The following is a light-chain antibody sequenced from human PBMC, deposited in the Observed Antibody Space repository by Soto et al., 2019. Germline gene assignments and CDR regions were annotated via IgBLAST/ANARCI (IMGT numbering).Light chain of an antibody. CDR2: GPS. Sequence: EVVLTQSPGTLSLSPGERATLSCRASQSVSRRYLAWYQQKPGQAPRLLIFGPSSRATGIPDRFSVSGSGTDFTLTISSLEPEDFAVYCCLQYDTSPPRYTFGQGTKLEIK. J-gene: IGKJ2*01. CDR3: LQYDTSPPRYT. V-gene: IGKV3-20*01. CDR1: QSVSRRY.